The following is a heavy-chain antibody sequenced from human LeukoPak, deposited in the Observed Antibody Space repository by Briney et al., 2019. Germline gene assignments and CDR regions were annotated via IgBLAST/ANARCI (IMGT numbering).Heavy chain of an antibody. J-gene: IGHJ6*03. CDR1: GYTFTSYD. CDR3: ARRGWFGEFLTRPHYYYYMDV. Sequence: GASVKVSCKASGYTFTSYDINWVRQATGQGLEWMGWMNPNSGNTGYAQKFQGRVTITRNTSISTAYMELSSLRSEDTAVYYCARRGWFGEFLTRPHYYYYMDVWGKGTTVTVSS. CDR2: MNPNSGNT. V-gene: IGHV1-8*03. D-gene: IGHD3-10*01.